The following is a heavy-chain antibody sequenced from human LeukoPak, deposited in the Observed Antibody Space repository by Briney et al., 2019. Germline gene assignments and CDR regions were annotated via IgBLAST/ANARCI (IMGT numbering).Heavy chain of an antibody. Sequence: GGSLRLSCAASGFTFSNAWMSWVRQAPGKGLEWVGRIKSKTDGGTTDYAAPVKGRFTISRDDSKNTLYLQMNSLKTEDTAVYYCTTDLARAAAGYYYYYMDVWGKGTTVTVSS. D-gene: IGHD6-13*01. CDR3: TTDLARAAAGYYYYYMDV. CDR1: GFTFSNAW. V-gene: IGHV3-15*01. J-gene: IGHJ6*03. CDR2: IKSKTDGGTT.